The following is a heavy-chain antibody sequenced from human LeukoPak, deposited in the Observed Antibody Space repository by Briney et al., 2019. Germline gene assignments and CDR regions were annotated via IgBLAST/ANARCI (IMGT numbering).Heavy chain of an antibody. Sequence: GASVKVSCKASGYTFTSYDINWVRQATGQGLEWMGWMNPNSGNTGYAQKFQGRVTMTRDTSISTAYMELSRLRSDDTAVYYCASAIFGVVIPTAGVYQPFDYWGQGTLVTVSS. V-gene: IGHV1-8*01. CDR1: GYTFTSYD. CDR2: MNPNSGNT. D-gene: IGHD3-3*01. CDR3: ASAIFGVVIPTAGVYQPFDY. J-gene: IGHJ4*02.